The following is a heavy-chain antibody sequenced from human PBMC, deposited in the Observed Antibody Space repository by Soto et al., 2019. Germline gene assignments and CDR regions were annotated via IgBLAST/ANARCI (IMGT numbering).Heavy chain of an antibody. Sequence: GGSLRLSCAASGFTFSSYAMSWVRQAPGKGLEWVSAISGSGGSTYYADSVKGRFTISRDNSKNTLYLQMNSLRAEDTAVYYCAKDQGRGTMVREFESLDVWGKGTTVTVSS. D-gene: IGHD3-10*01. V-gene: IGHV3-23*01. CDR1: GFTFSSYA. CDR2: ISGSGGST. J-gene: IGHJ6*04. CDR3: AKDQGRGTMVREFESLDV.